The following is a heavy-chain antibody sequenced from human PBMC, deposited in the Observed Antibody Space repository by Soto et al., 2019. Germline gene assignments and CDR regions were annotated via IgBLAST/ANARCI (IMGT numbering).Heavy chain of an antibody. Sequence: QVQLVQSGAEVKKPGSSVKVSCKASGGTFSSYAISWVRQAPEQGLEWMGGIIPIFGTANYAQKFQGRVTITADESTSTAYMELSSLRSEDTAVYYCAREHSGYDFRGAFDYWGQGTLVTVSS. J-gene: IGHJ4*02. CDR3: AREHSGYDFRGAFDY. CDR1: GGTFSSYA. D-gene: IGHD5-12*01. V-gene: IGHV1-69*01. CDR2: IIPIFGTA.